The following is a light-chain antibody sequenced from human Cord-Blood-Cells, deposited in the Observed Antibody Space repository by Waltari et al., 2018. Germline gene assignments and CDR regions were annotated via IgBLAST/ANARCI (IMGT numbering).Light chain of an antibody. CDR1: SGSIASNY. Sequence: NFMLTQPHSVSESPRKTVTISCTRSSGSIASNYVQWDQQRPGSAPTTVIYEDNQRPSGVPDRFSGSIDSSSNSASLTISGLKTEDEADYYCQSYDSSNRWVFGGGTKLTVL. J-gene: IGLJ3*02. V-gene: IGLV6-57*03. CDR2: EDN. CDR3: QSYDSSNRWV.